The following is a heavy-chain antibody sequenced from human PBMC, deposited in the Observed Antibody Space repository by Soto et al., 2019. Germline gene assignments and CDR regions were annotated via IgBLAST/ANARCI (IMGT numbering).Heavy chain of an antibody. Sequence: GVSLRLSCAASGFTVSSNYMSWVRQAPWKGLEWVSVIYSGGSTYYADSVKGRFTISRDNSKNTLYLQMNSLRAEDTAVYYCARARINYYDSSGYYYGRYYFDYWGQGTLVTVSS. CDR1: GFTVSSNY. J-gene: IGHJ4*02. D-gene: IGHD3-22*01. V-gene: IGHV3-53*01. CDR2: IYSGGST. CDR3: ARARINYYDSSGYYYGRYYFDY.